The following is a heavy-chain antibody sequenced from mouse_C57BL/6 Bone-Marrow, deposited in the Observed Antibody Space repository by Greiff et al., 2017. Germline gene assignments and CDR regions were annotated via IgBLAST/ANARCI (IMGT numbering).Heavy chain of an antibody. Sequence: QVHVKQSGAELVRPGASVTLSCKASGYTFTDYEMHWVKQTPVHGLEWIGAIDPETGGTAYNQKFKGKAILTADKSSSTAYMELRSLTSEDSAVYYCITTVLDYWGQGTTLTVSS. J-gene: IGHJ2*01. D-gene: IGHD1-1*01. CDR1: GYTFTDYE. CDR3: ITTVLDY. V-gene: IGHV1-15*01. CDR2: IDPETGGT.